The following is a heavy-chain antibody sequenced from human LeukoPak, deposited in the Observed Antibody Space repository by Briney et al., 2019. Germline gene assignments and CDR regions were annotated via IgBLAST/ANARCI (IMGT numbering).Heavy chain of an antibody. D-gene: IGHD2-2*02. V-gene: IGHV1-18*01. Sequence: ASVKVSCKASGYTFTSYGISWVRQAPGQGLEWMGWISAYNGNTNYARKFQGRVTITADESTSTAYMELSSLRSEDTAVYYCARGAGYCSSTSCYIVYDYYYYGMDVWGQGTTVTVSS. CDR3: ARGAGYCSSTSCYIVYDYYYYGMDV. J-gene: IGHJ6*02. CDR2: ISAYNGNT. CDR1: GYTFTSYG.